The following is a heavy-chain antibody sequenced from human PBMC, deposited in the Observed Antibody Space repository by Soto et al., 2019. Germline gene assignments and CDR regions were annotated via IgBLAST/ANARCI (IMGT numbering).Heavy chain of an antibody. J-gene: IGHJ4*02. Sequence: ASVKVSCRASKYTFTNYAIHWVREAPGQRLEWMGYINAGNGYTRYSQKFQGRVTITRDTSASTVYMEVSSLKSEHTAVYYCGGASCSGDCYLSYYWGQGSLVTVSS. CDR1: KYTFTNYA. CDR3: GGASCSGDCYLSYY. V-gene: IGHV1-3*01. CDR2: INAGNGYT. D-gene: IGHD2-21*02.